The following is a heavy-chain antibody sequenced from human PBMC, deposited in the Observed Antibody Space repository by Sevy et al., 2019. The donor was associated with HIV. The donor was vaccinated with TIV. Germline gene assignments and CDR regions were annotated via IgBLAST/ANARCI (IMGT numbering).Heavy chain of an antibody. Sequence: GGSLRLSCAASGFTFSDYYMSWIRQAPGKGLEWVSYISSGSSYTNYADSVKGRFTISRDNARNSLYLQRNSLRAEDTAVYYCAKDSRVYSSSHFDYWGQGIRVTVSS. CDR1: GFTFSDYY. D-gene: IGHD6-13*01. CDR2: ISSGSSYT. J-gene: IGHJ4*02. V-gene: IGHV3-11*06. CDR3: AKDSRVYSSSHFDY.